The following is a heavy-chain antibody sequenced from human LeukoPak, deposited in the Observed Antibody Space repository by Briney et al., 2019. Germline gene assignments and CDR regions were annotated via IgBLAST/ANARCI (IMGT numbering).Heavy chain of an antibody. CDR3: ARGRRTFGSVHQSHYLDV. Sequence: SETLSLTCVVYGGSFSGHYWSWIRQSPGKGLEWIGEITYSERTNYNTSLKSRVTISLDTSKSHFSLRLSSVTAPDTGVFYCARGRRTFGSVHQSHYLDVWGKGTTVTVSS. CDR1: GGSFSGHY. V-gene: IGHV4-34*01. D-gene: IGHD1-26*01. J-gene: IGHJ6*03. CDR2: ITYSERT.